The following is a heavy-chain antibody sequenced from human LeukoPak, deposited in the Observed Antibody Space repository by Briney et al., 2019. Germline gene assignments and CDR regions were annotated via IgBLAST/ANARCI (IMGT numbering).Heavy chain of an antibody. CDR2: IYYSGST. D-gene: IGHD7-27*01. CDR1: GGSFSGYY. Sequence: SETLSLTCAVYGGSFSGYYWSWIRQAPGKRLEWIGYIYYSGSTNYSPSLKSRVTISVDTSKNQFSLKLSSVTAADTAVYYCARFPPGEGHFDYWGQGTLVTVSS. J-gene: IGHJ4*02. CDR3: ARFPPGEGHFDY. V-gene: IGHV4-59*01.